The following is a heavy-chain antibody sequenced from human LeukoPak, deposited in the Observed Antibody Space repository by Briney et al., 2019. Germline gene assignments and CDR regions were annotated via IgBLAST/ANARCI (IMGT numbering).Heavy chain of an antibody. J-gene: IGHJ4*02. D-gene: IGHD1-7*01. CDR2: MYYSGST. V-gene: IGHV4-39*07. Sequence: SETLSLTCTVSGGSISSSSYYWGWIRQSPGKGLEWTGSMYYSGSTYYNPSLKSRVTMSIDTSKNQFSLKLSPVTAADTAVYYCARLYGNYQNYFDYWGQGTLVTVSS. CDR3: ARLYGNYQNYFDY. CDR1: GGSISSSSYY.